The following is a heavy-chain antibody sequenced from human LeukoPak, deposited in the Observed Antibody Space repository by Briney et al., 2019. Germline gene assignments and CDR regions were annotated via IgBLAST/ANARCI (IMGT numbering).Heavy chain of an antibody. CDR1: GGSISCYY. CDR2: IYYSGTT. D-gene: IGHD3-22*01. J-gene: IGHJ3*02. CDR3: ARYGRSKHYYYDSSGFAFDI. Sequence: SETLSLTCTVSGGSISCYYWSWIRQPPGKGLEWVGYIYYSGTTNYNPSLKSRVTISVDTSKNQFSLKLSSVTAADTAVYYCARYGRSKHYYYDSSGFAFDIWGQETMVTVSS. V-gene: IGHV4-59*01.